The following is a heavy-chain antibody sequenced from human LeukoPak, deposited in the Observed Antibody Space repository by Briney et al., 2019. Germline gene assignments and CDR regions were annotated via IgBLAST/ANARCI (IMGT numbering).Heavy chain of an antibody. Sequence: GGSLRLSCARSGVTNSMSWVRQAPGTGLEGVAAISGSSGSTYYADSVKCRFTISRDNSRNTLYLQMNSLSADATALYYCAKSRPMAYYFDYWGQGTLVTVSS. CDR2: ISGSSGST. J-gene: IGHJ4*02. D-gene: IGHD5-24*01. CDR3: AKSRPMAYYFDY. CDR1: GVTNS. V-gene: IGHV3-23*01.